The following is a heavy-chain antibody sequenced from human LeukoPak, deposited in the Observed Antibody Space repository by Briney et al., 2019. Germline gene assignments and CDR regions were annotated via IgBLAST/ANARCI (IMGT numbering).Heavy chain of an antibody. Sequence: TGGCLRLSCAASGFTFSSYAMSWVSPAPGKGLGWVSAISGSGGSTYYADSVKGRFTISRDNTKNTLYLQMNSLRAGDTAVYYCAKVSRYYDSSGYYQQTPWSRAFDIWGQGTMVTVSS. D-gene: IGHD3-22*01. CDR1: GFTFSSYA. V-gene: IGHV3-23*01. J-gene: IGHJ3*02. CDR2: ISGSGGST. CDR3: AKVSRYYDSSGYYQQTPWSRAFDI.